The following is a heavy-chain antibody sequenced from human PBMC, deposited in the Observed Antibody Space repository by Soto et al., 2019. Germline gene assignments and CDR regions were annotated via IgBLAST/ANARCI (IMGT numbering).Heavy chain of an antibody. CDR3: AKRRGAGGHFDY. D-gene: IGHD2-15*01. Sequence: RRLSCAASGFTFSSYAMGWVRQGPGKGLEWVAVVSIGGSTHYADSVRGRFTISRDNSKNTLSLQMNSLTAEDTAVYFCAKRRGAGGHFDYWGQGALVNVYS. CDR2: VSIGGST. CDR1: GFTFSSYA. J-gene: IGHJ4*02. V-gene: IGHV3-23*01.